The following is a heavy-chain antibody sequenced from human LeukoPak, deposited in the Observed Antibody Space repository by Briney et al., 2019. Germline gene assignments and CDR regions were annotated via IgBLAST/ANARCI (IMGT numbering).Heavy chain of an antibody. CDR3: ATLPAFTIFGVAPDY. J-gene: IGHJ4*02. CDR1: GFTFSSYA. V-gene: IGHV3-30*01. CDR2: ISYDGSNK. D-gene: IGHD3-3*01. Sequence: PGRSLRLSCAASGFTFSSYAMHWVRQAPGKGLEWVAVISYDGSNKYYADSVKGRFTISRDNSKNTLYLQMNSLRAEDTAVYYCATLPAFTIFGVAPDYWGQGTLVTVSS.